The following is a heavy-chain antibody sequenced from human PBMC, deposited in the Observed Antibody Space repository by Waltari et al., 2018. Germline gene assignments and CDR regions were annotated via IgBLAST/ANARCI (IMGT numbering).Heavy chain of an antibody. V-gene: IGHV1-2*02. CDR1: GYPFTSYY. J-gene: IGHJ4*02. CDR2: INTRNGGT. Sequence: QVQLVQSGAEVKKPGASVKVSCKTDGYPFTSYYMHWVRQAPGQGLEWMGWINTRNGGTNYAQKYQGRVTMTRDTSISTAYMELSRLISNDTAVYYCARTYQSGSYSDYWGQGTPVTVSS. D-gene: IGHD1-26*01. CDR3: ARTYQSGSYSDY.